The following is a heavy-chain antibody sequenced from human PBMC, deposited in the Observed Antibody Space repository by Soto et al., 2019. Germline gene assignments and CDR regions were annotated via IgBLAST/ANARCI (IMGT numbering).Heavy chain of an antibody. CDR3: ARRRSITIVRRVSLTGFDP. CDR1: GYSFTDYY. Sequence: ASVKVSCKASGYSFTDYYMHWVRQAPGQGLEWMGWINPKSGGTNYVQKFQGWVTMTRDTSINTAYMELSRLRSDDTAVYFCARRRSITIVRRVSLTGFDPWGQGTLVTVSS. J-gene: IGHJ5*02. CDR2: INPKSGGT. D-gene: IGHD3-10*01. V-gene: IGHV1-2*04.